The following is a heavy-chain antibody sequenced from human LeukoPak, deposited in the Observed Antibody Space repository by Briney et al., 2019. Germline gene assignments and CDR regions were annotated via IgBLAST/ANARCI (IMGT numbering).Heavy chain of an antibody. CDR1: GFTFSSHA. Sequence: GGSLRLSCAASGFTFSSHAMAWVRQAPGKELEWVSAIGGRGGSTYYADSVKGRFTISRDNSKNTVYLQMNSLRAEDTAVYYCARDPGVVAFHYFDFWGQGTLVTVSS. CDR3: ARDPGVVAFHYFDF. CDR2: IGGRGGST. V-gene: IGHV3-23*01. D-gene: IGHD3-3*01. J-gene: IGHJ4*02.